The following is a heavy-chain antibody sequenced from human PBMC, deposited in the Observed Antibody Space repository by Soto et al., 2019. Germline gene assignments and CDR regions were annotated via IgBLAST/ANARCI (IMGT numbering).Heavy chain of an antibody. D-gene: IGHD3-9*01. CDR1: GYSFTSYW. J-gene: IGHJ3*02. Sequence: GESLKISCKGSGYSFTSYWIGWVRQMPGKGLEWMGIIYPGDSDTRYSPSFQGQVTISADKSISTAYLQWSSLKASDTAMYYCATIYFDILTGYGGGITAFDIWGPGTMVTVSS. CDR2: IYPGDSDT. CDR3: ATIYFDILTGYGGGITAFDI. V-gene: IGHV5-51*01.